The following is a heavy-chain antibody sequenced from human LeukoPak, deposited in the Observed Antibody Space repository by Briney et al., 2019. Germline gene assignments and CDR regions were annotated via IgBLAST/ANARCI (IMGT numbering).Heavy chain of an antibody. D-gene: IGHD1-26*01. CDR3: AKVCGRGSYGCSDYYYYYMDV. Sequence: GGSLRLSCAASGFTFSSYGMHWVRQAPGKGLEWVAFIRYDGSNKYYADSVKGRFTISRDNSKNTLYLQMNSLRAEDTAVYYCAKVCGRGSYGCSDYYYYYMDVWGKGTTVTVSS. V-gene: IGHV3-30*02. J-gene: IGHJ6*03. CDR2: IRYDGSNK. CDR1: GFTFSSYG.